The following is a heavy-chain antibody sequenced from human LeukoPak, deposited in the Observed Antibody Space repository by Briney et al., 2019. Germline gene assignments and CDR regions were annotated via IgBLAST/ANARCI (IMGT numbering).Heavy chain of an antibody. Sequence: SETLSLTCTVSGGSISSCYWSWIRQPAGKGLEWIGRIYTSGSTNYNPSLKSRVTMSVDTSKNQFSLKLSSVTAADTAVYYCAREIDYYDSSGYGYWGQGTLVTVSS. CDR2: IYTSGST. V-gene: IGHV4-4*07. D-gene: IGHD3-22*01. CDR3: AREIDYYDSSGYGY. CDR1: GGSISSCY. J-gene: IGHJ4*02.